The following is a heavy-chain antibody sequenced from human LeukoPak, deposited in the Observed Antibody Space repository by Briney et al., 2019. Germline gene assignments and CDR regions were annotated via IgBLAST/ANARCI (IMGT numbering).Heavy chain of an antibody. V-gene: IGHV3-9*01. CDR3: AKDISLTMSSSWDD. CDR1: GFTFDDYA. D-gene: IGHD6-13*01. Sequence: GRSLRLSCAASGFTFDDYAMHWVRQAPGKGLELVSGISWNSGSIGYADSVKGRFTISRDNAENSLYLQMNSLRAEDTALYYCAKDISLTMSSSWDDWGQGTLVTVSS. CDR2: ISWNSGSI. J-gene: IGHJ4*02.